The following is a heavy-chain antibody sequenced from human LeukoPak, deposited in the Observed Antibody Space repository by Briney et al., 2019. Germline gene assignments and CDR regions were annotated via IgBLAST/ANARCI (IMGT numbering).Heavy chain of an antibody. CDR1: GFTFTSYA. J-gene: IGHJ4*02. D-gene: IGHD3-22*01. CDR3: ARVRYDGSGYYSMYDY. Sequence: GGSLRLSCAASGFTFTSYAMNWVRQAPGKGLEWVSTIRGTAGGGSTYYADSVQGRFTISRDNSKNMLYLQMNSLRAGDTAVYYCARVRYDGSGYYSMYDYWGQGTLVTVSS. CDR2: IRGTAGGGST. V-gene: IGHV3-23*01.